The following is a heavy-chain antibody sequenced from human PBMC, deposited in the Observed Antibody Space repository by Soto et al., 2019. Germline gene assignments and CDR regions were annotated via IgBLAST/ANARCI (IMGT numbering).Heavy chain of an antibody. CDR3: ARDWKQSFDY. Sequence: VASVKVSCKASGYTFTSYGISWVRQAPGQGLEWMGWISAYNGNTNYAQKLQGRVTMTTDTSTSTAYVELRSLRSDDTAGYYCARDWKQSFDYWGQGTLVTVSS. CDR2: ISAYNGNT. V-gene: IGHV1-18*01. CDR1: GYTFTSYG. J-gene: IGHJ4*02. D-gene: IGHD1-1*01.